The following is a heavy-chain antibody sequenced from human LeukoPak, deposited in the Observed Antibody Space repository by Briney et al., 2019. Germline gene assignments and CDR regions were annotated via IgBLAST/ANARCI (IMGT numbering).Heavy chain of an antibody. D-gene: IGHD4-11*01. V-gene: IGHV3-48*01. J-gene: IGHJ4*02. Sequence: GGSLRLSCAASGFTFSAYSMNWVRQAPEKGLERVSYIGSSSSPIYYADSVKGRFTISRDNAKNSLYLQMDSLRAEDTAVYYCARDQAYSFDYWGQGTLVTVSS. CDR3: ARDQAYSFDY. CDR2: IGSSSSPI. CDR1: GFTFSAYS.